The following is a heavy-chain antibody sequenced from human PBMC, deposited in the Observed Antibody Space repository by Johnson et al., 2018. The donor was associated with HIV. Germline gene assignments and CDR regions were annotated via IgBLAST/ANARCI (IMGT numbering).Heavy chain of an antibody. V-gene: IGHV3-23*01. J-gene: IGHJ3*02. CDR3: AKVPPGRGFDAFDI. Sequence: SGSGGSTYYADSVKGRFTISRDNSKNTLYLQMNSLRAEDTAVYYCAKVPPGRGFDAFDIWGQGTMVTVSS. CDR2: SGSGGST.